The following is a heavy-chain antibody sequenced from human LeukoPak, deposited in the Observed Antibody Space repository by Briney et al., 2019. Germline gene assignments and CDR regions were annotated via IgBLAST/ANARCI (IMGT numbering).Heavy chain of an antibody. Sequence: SETLSLTCTASGGSINSYYWSWIRQPPGKGLEWIGYIYYSGSTNYNPSLKSRVTISVDTSKNQFSLRLSSVTAADTAVYYCARVTGYMTEDYFDYWGQGTLITVSS. V-gene: IGHV4-59*01. D-gene: IGHD6-13*01. J-gene: IGHJ4*02. CDR1: GGSINSYY. CDR3: ARVTGYMTEDYFDY. CDR2: IYYSGST.